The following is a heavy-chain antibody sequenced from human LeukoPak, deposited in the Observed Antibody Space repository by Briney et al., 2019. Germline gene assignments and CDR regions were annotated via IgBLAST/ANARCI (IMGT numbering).Heavy chain of an antibody. V-gene: IGHV3-30*02. CDR1: GFTFSSYG. CDR3: AKGGITMVRGVEIDY. J-gene: IGHJ4*02. Sequence: GGPLRLSCAASGFTFSSYGMHWVRQAPGKGLEWVAFIRYDGSNKYYADSVKGRFTISRDNSKNTLYLQMNSLRAEDTAVYYCAKGGITMVRGVEIDYWGQGTLVTVSS. D-gene: IGHD3-10*01. CDR2: IRYDGSNK.